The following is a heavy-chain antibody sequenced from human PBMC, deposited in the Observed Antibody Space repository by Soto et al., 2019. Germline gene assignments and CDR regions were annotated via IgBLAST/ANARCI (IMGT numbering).Heavy chain of an antibody. CDR2: IRSKAYGGTT. V-gene: IGHV3-49*04. CDR1: GFTFSSYG. CDR3: TREPRGIGGSSWNDY. Sequence: QLGGSLRLSCAASGFTFSSYGMHWVRQAPGKGLEWVGFIRSKAYGGTTEYAASVKGRFTISRDDSKSIAYLQMNSLKTEDTAVYYCTREPRGIGGSSWNDYWGQGTLVTVSS. D-gene: IGHD6-13*01. J-gene: IGHJ4*02.